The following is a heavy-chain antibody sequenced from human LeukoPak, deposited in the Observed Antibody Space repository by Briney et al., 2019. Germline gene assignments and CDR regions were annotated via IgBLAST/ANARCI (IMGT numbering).Heavy chain of an antibody. J-gene: IGHJ4*02. CDR1: GFTFSSYG. CDR3: STVFEY. D-gene: IGHD4-17*01. V-gene: IGHV3-48*04. Sequence: GGSLRLSCAASGFTFSSYGMSWVRQAPGKGLEWVSYISSSGSTIYYADSVKGRFTISRDNAKNKVYLQMNSLRVEDTALYYCSTVFEYWGQGTLVTVSS. CDR2: ISSSGSTI.